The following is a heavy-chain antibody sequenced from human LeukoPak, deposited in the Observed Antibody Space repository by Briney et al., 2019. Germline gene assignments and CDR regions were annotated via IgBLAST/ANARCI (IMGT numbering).Heavy chain of an antibody. J-gene: IGHJ4*02. V-gene: IGHV4-39*07. CDR1: GGSVYTSDYY. CDR3: ARVFDS. Sequence: SETLSLTCTVSGGSVYTSDYYWGWVRQPPGKGPEWIGDIFYTEKTNYNPSLKSRVSISIDTSKNQFSLKPTSVTAADTAVYYCARVFDSWGQGTLVTVSS. CDR2: IFYTEKT.